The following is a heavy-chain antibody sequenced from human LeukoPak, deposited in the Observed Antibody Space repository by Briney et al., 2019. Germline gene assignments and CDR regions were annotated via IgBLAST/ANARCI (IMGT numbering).Heavy chain of an antibody. J-gene: IGHJ4*02. V-gene: IGHV3-30-3*01. Sequence: GGSLRLSCAASGFTFSSYAMHWVRQAPGKGLEWVAVISYDRSNKYYADSVKGRFTISRDNSKNTLYLQMNSLRAEDTAVYYCARVSHAPFDWSIDYWGQGTLVTVSS. CDR1: GFTFSSYA. CDR2: ISYDRSNK. CDR3: ARVSHAPFDWSIDY. D-gene: IGHD3-9*01.